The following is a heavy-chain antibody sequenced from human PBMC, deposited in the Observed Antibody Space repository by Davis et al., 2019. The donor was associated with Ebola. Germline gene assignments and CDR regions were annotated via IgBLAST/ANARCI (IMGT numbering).Heavy chain of an antibody. CDR2: IYSGGST. Sequence: GGSLRLSCAASGFTVSSNYMSWARQAPGKGLEWVSVIYSGGSTYYADSVKGRFTISRHNSKNTLYLQMNSLRAEDTAVYYCARYSDYGMDVWGQGTTVTVSS. V-gene: IGHV3-53*04. CDR1: GFTVSSNY. D-gene: IGHD5-18*01. J-gene: IGHJ6*02. CDR3: ARYSDYGMDV.